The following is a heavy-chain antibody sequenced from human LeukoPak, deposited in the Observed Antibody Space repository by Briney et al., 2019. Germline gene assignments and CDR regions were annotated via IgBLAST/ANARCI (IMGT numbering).Heavy chain of an antibody. CDR3: AGGISAWSTHLPPDY. Sequence: PGGSLRLSCAASGFTFSSYAMHWVRQAPGKGLEWVAVISYDGSNKYYADSVKGRFTISRDNSKNTLYLQMNSLRAEDTAVYYCAGGISAWSTHLPPDYSGQGTLVTVYS. CDR2: ISYDGSNK. V-gene: IGHV3-30*04. CDR1: GFTFSSYA. J-gene: IGHJ4*02. D-gene: IGHD6-19*01.